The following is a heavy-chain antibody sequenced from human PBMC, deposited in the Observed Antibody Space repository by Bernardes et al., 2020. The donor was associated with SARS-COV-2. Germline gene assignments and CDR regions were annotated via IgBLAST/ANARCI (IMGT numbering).Heavy chain of an antibody. Sequence: GGSLRLSRAASGFTVSSKYMTWLRQAPGKGLEWVSAIYISGSTYYADSVKGRFTISRDNSNNTLYLHMNSLRVEDTAMYYCARVVGWSYSPYFDYWSQGTLVTVSS. CDR2: IYISGST. V-gene: IGHV3-53*01. CDR1: GFTVSSKY. D-gene: IGHD3-10*01. CDR3: ARVVGWSYSPYFDY. J-gene: IGHJ4*02.